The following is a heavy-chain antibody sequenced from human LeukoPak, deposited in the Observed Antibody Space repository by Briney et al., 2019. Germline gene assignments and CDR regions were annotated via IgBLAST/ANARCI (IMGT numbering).Heavy chain of an antibody. V-gene: IGHV5-51*01. CDR3: ASNSIIGTPLAFEI. D-gene: IGHD1-20*01. J-gene: IGHJ3*02. CDR1: GYNFTSYW. Sequence: PGESLKISCKGSGYNFTSYWITWVRQMPGKGLEWMGIIYPDDSDTKYSPSFQGQVTISADKSISTAYLQWNSLKASDTAMYYCASNSIIGTPLAFEICGQGTMVTVSS. CDR2: IYPDDSDT.